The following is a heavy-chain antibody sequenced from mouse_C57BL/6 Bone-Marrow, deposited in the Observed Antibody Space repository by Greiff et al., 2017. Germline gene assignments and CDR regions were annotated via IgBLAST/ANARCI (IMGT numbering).Heavy chain of an antibody. J-gene: IGHJ4*01. V-gene: IGHV1-64*01. CDR3: ARWLLFYYAMDY. CDR2: IHPNSGST. Sequence: QVQLKQPGAELVKPGASVKLSCKASGYTFTSYWMHWVKQRPGQGLEWIGMIHPNSGSTTYNEKFKSKATLTVDKSSSTAYMQLSSLTSEDSAVFYGARWLLFYYAMDYWGQGTSVTVSS. D-gene: IGHD2-3*01. CDR1: GYTFTSYW.